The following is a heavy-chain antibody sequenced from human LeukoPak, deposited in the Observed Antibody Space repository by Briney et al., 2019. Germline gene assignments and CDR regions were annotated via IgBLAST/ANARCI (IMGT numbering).Heavy chain of an antibody. Sequence: PSETLSLTCTVSGGSISSGDYYWSWIRQPPGKGLEWIGYIYYSGSTYYNPSLKSRVTISVDTSKNQFSLKLSSVTAADTAVYYCARESSSGWSSSGGFDYWGQGTPVTVSS. V-gene: IGHV4-30-4*08. CDR2: IYYSGST. CDR1: GGSISSGDYY. D-gene: IGHD6-19*01. CDR3: ARESSSGWSSSGGFDY. J-gene: IGHJ4*02.